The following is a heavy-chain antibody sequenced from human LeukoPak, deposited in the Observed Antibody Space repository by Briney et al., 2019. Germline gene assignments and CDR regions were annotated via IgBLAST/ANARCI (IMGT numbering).Heavy chain of an antibody. J-gene: IGHJ4*02. CDR1: GYTFTGYY. CDR3: ARDYYCGGDCYAFDY. Sequence: SVTVSCKASGYTFTGYYMHWVRQAPGQGLEWMGLINPNSGGTNYAQKFQGRVTMTRDTSISTAYMELSRLRSDDTAVYYCARDYYCGGDCYAFDYWGQGTLVTVSS. CDR2: INPNSGGT. D-gene: IGHD2-21*02. V-gene: IGHV1-2*02.